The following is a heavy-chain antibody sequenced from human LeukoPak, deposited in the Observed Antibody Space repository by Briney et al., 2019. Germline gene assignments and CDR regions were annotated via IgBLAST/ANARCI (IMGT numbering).Heavy chain of an antibody. J-gene: IGHJ4*02. CDR2: INHSGST. V-gene: IGHV4-34*01. CDR3: ARGQDIVVVPAAISLGGFDY. D-gene: IGHD2-2*02. Sequence: SETLSPTCAVYGGSFSGYYWSWIRQPPGKGLEWIGEINHSGSTNYNPSLKSRVTISVDTSKNQFSLKLSTVTAADTAVYYCARGQDIVVVPAAISLGGFDYWGQGTLVTVSS. CDR1: GGSFSGYY.